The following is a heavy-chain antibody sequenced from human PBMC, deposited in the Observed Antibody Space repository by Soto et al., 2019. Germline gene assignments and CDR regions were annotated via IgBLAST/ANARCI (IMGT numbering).Heavy chain of an antibody. CDR3: ARLDGNSADYYYGMDV. J-gene: IGHJ6*02. CDR1: GGSITTSNYC. D-gene: IGHD6-19*01. V-gene: IGHV4-39*01. CDR2: IHYTGST. Sequence: SETLSLTCSVSGGSITTSNYCWGWIHQPPGKGLEWIASIHYTGSTYYNPSLKSRVTISVDTSKNQFSLKLSSVTAADTAVYYCARLDGNSADYYYGMDVWGQGTTVTVSS.